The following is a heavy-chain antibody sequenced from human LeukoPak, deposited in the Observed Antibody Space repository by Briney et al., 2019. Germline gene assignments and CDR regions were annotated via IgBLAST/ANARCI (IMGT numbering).Heavy chain of an antibody. J-gene: IGHJ5*02. D-gene: IGHD5-18*01. CDR3: AKGPSTAMVFYWFDP. V-gene: IGHV3-23*01. CDR2: VSGSGGST. CDR1: GFTFSSYA. Sequence: PGASLRLSCADSGFTFSSYAMSWVRQAPGKGLEWVSAVSGSGGSTYYADSVKGRFTIPRDNSKNTLYLQMNSLRAEDTAVYYCAKGPSTAMVFYWFDPWGQGTLVTVSS.